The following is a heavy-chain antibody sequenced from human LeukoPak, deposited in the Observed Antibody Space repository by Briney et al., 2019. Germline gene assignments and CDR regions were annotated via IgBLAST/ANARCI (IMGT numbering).Heavy chain of an antibody. D-gene: IGHD3-10*01. CDR3: ARVNGDSSDFLSYYYGSGSYFADY. Sequence: PGGSLRLSCAASGFIFSSYSMNWVRQAPGKGLEWVSSISSSSTYIYYADSVKGRFTISRDNAKNSLYLQMNSLRAEDTAVYYCARVNGDSSDFLSYYYGSGSYFADYWGQGTLVTVSS. CDR1: GFIFSSYS. J-gene: IGHJ4*02. V-gene: IGHV3-21*01. CDR2: ISSSSTYI.